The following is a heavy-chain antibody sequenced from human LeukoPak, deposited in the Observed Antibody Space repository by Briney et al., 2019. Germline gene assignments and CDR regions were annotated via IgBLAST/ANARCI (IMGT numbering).Heavy chain of an antibody. J-gene: IGHJ4*02. CDR2: INSDGSST. D-gene: IGHD3-3*01. CDR3: ARGQQEGYFARYDFWGGYSNPNFDY. V-gene: IGHV3-74*01. CDR1: GFTFSSYW. Sequence: GGSLRLSCAASGFTFSSYWMHWVRQAPGKGLVWVSRINSDGSSTSYADSVKGRFTISRDNAKNTLYLQMNSLRAEDTAVYYCARGQQEGYFARYDFWGGYSNPNFDYWGQGTLVTVSS.